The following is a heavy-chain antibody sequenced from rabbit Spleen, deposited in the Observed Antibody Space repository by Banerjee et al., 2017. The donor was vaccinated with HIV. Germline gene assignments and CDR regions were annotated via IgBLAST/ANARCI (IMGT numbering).Heavy chain of an antibody. D-gene: IGHD4-2*01. CDR1: GVSFSDKDV. V-gene: IGHV1S45*01. CDR2: IDRSSPIT. CDR3: ARDSAGREDFNL. Sequence: EESGGDLVKPEGSLTLTCKASGVSFSDKDVICWVRQAPGRGLEWIACIDRSSPITHYASWAKGRFTISKTSSTTVTLQMTSLTVADTATYFCARDSAGREDFNLWGPGTLVTVS. J-gene: IGHJ4*01.